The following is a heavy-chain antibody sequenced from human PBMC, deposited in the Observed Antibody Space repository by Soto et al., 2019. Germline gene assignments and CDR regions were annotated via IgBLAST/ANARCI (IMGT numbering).Heavy chain of an antibody. CDR3: AFGTRGVVDTYYHY. CDR1: GFDFSSYA. CDR2: ISGSGIDV. Sequence: GGSLRLSCAASGFDFSSYAMNWARQAPGKGLEWVSGISGSGIDVYYADSVRGRFTISRDNSKNTIYLQVNSLRVEDTAMYYCAFGTRGVVDTYYHYWGRGTMVTSPQ. D-gene: IGHD3-10*01. J-gene: IGHJ4*02. V-gene: IGHV3-23*05.